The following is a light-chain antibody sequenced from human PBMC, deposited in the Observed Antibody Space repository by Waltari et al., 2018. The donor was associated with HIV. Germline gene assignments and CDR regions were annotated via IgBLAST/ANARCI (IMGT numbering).Light chain of an antibody. CDR1: QSLLYSANNKNY. CDR3: HQYCSAAWT. V-gene: IGKV4-1*01. Sequence: DIVMTQSPDSLAVSLGERATINCKSSQSLLYSANNKNYLACSQQKPGQPPTLLIYWASARESGVPDLVSGSGSGADFTLTISSLQADDVAVYYCHQYCSAAWTFGQGTKVEIK. J-gene: IGKJ1*01. CDR2: WAS.